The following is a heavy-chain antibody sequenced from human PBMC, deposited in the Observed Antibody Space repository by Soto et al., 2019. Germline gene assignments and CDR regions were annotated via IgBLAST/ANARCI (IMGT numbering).Heavy chain of an antibody. CDR2: FDPEDGET. V-gene: IGHV1-24*01. CDR3: AKSPTLGAATYY. D-gene: IGHD2-15*01. J-gene: IGHJ4*02. Sequence: ASVKVSCKVSGYTLTELSMHCVRQAPGKGLEWMGGFDPEDGETIYADSVKGRFTVSRDNSKNTLYLQMNSLRAEDTAVYYCAKSPTLGAATYYWGQGTLVTVSS. CDR1: GYTLTELS.